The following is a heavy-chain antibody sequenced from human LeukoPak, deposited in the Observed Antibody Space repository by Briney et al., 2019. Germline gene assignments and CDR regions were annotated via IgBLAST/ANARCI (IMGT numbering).Heavy chain of an antibody. CDR1: GLTFRTSA. Sequence: SVKVSCKASGLTFRTSAMQWVRQTRGQGLEWIGWTVLGSGDTNYAQSLKERVTITRDMSTSTVYMELSSLRSGDTAMYYCAAGFSNRGYIYWGQGTLVTVSS. D-gene: IGHD6-13*01. CDR3: AAGFSNRGYIY. J-gene: IGHJ4*02. CDR2: TVLGSGDT. V-gene: IGHV1-58*02.